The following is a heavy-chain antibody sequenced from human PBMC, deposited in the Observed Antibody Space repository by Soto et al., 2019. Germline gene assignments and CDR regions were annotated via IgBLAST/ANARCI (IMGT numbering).Heavy chain of an antibody. Sequence: LRLSCAASGFTFSTYGMHWVRQAPGKGLEWVAVIWYDGSNEYYADSVRGRFTTSRDNSKNTLFLQMNSLTAEDTAVYYCARGYNYADYWGQGTKVTVSS. D-gene: IGHD5-18*01. CDR3: ARGYNYADY. V-gene: IGHV3-33*01. J-gene: IGHJ4*02. CDR1: GFTFSTYG. CDR2: IWYDGSNE.